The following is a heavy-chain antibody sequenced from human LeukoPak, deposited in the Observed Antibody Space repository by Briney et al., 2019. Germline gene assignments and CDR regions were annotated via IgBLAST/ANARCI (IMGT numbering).Heavy chain of an antibody. CDR1: GFTFSSYS. J-gene: IGHJ5*02. V-gene: IGHV3-21*01. CDR2: ISSSSSYI. D-gene: IGHD4/OR15-4a*01. Sequence: GGSLRLSCAASGFTFSSYSMNWDRQAPGKGLEWVSSISSSSSYIYYADSVKGRFTISRDNAKNSLYLQMNSLRAEDTAVYYCARDARVVPTRGFDPWGQGTLVTVSS. CDR3: ARDARVVPTRGFDP.